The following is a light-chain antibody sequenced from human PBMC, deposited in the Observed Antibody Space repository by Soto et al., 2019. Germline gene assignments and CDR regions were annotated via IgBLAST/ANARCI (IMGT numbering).Light chain of an antibody. CDR2: DNN. CDR1: SSNIGNNY. CDR3: GTWDSSLSAGWGV. J-gene: IGLJ2*01. Sequence: QSALTQPPSVSAAPGQKVTISCSGSSSNIGNNYVSWYQHLPGTAPKLLIYDNNKRPSGIPDRFSGSKSGTSATLGITGLQTGDEAYYYCGTWDSSLSAGWGVFGGGTKLTVL. V-gene: IGLV1-51*01.